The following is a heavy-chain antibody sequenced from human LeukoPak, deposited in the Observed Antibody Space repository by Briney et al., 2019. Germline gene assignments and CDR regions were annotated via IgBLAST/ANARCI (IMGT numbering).Heavy chain of an antibody. CDR1: GYTFTGYY. Sequence: ASVKVSCKASGYTFTGYYMHWVRQAPGQGLEWMGWINPNSGGPNYAQKFQGRVTMTRDTSISTAYMELSRLRSDDTAVYYCARVFAIGGAQRVAVDYWGQGTLVTVSS. CDR3: ARVFAIGGAQRVAVDY. CDR2: INPNSGGP. J-gene: IGHJ4*02. D-gene: IGHD2-21*01. V-gene: IGHV1-2*02.